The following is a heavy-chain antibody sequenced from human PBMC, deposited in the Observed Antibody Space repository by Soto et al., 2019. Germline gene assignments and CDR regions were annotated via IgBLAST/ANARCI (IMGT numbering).Heavy chain of an antibody. CDR3: SRAGILTTPYYFDY. CDR2: IRNKANSYTT. CDR1: GFTFSDHY. V-gene: IGHV3-72*01. D-gene: IGHD4-4*01. J-gene: IGHJ4*02. Sequence: EVQLVESGGGLVQPGGSLRLSCAASGFTFSDHYMDWVRQAPGKGLEWVGRIRNKANSYTTEYAASVKGRFTIASDDSQSSLYLQVNSLKTEDTAVYYCSRAGILTTPYYFDYWGQGTLVTVSS.